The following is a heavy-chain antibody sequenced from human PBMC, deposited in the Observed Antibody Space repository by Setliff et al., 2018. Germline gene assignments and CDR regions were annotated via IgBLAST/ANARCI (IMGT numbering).Heavy chain of an antibody. J-gene: IGHJ6*02. D-gene: IGHD1-26*01. CDR2: INPNSGGT. CDR3: ARALLYSGSYFGYYYCMDV. V-gene: IGHV1-2*04. CDR1: GYTFTGYY. Sequence: GASVKVSCKASGYTFTGYYMQWVRQAPGQGLEWMGWINPNSGGTNYAQKLQGWVTMTRDTSISTAYMELSRLRSDYTAVYYCARALLYSGSYFGYYYCMDVWGQGTTVTVSS.